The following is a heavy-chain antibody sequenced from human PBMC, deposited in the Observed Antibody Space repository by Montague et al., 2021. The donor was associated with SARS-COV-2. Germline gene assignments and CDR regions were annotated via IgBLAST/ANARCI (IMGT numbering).Heavy chain of an antibody. CDR2: ISGGGDMP. CDR1: GFTLSSYG. D-gene: IGHD6-19*01. J-gene: IGHJ4*02. V-gene: IGHV3-23*01. Sequence: SLRLSCAASGFTLSSYGMFWVRQTPGKGLEWVSAISGGGDMPYYADSVXGRFTISRDNSKNTLYLQMNTLRAEDTAVYFCAKKTIAVPGSPHFDSWGQGTLVTVSS. CDR3: AKKTIAVPGSPHFDS.